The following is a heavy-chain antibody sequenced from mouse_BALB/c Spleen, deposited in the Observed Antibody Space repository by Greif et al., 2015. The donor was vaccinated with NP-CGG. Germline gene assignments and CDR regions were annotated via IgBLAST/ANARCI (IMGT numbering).Heavy chain of an antibody. CDR2: INPSNGGT. J-gene: IGHJ2*01. D-gene: IGHD1-1*01. CDR3: TRSDYYGPHFDY. V-gene: IGHV1S81*02. Sequence: QVQLQQSGAELVKPGASVKLSCKASGYTFTSYYMYWVKQRPGQGLEWIGEINPSNGGTNFNEKFKSKATLTVDKSCSTAYMQLSSLTSEDSAVYYCTRSDYYGPHFDYWGQGTTLTVSS. CDR1: GYTFTSYY.